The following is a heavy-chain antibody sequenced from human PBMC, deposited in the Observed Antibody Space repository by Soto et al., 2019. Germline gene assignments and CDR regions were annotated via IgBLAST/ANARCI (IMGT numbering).Heavy chain of an antibody. J-gene: IGHJ3*02. CDR3: ARQRCTNGLCYAFDI. Sequence: GESLKISCKGSEYSFTSYWIGWGRQMPGKGLEWMGIIYHGDSDTRYSPSFHGQVTISADTSISTADLQWSSRKASDTAMYYCARQRCTNGLCYAFDIWGQGTMVTVSS. V-gene: IGHV5-51*01. CDR1: EYSFTSYW. D-gene: IGHD2-8*01. CDR2: IYHGDSDT.